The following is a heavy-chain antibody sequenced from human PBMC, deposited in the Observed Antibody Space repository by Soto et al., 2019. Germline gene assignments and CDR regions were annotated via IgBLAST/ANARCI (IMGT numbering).Heavy chain of an antibody. V-gene: IGHV5-51*01. J-gene: IGHJ6*02. CDR1: WYSVTIYW. D-gene: IGHD1-26*01. CDR3: ARATEMYYYGMDV. Sequence: PEEPVKISCKGSWYSVTIYWIGRLCKMPGKGLEWMGIIYPGDSDTRYSPSFQGQVTISVDTSKNQFSLKLSSVTAADTAVYYCARATEMYYYGMDVWGQGTTVTVSS. CDR2: IYPGDSDT.